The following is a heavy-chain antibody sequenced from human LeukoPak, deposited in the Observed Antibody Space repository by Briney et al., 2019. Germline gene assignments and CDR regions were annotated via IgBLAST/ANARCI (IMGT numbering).Heavy chain of an antibody. J-gene: IGHJ4*02. CDR1: GFTFSNYW. Sequence: AGGSLRLSCAASGFTFSNYWMHWVRQAPGKGLVWVSRIKSDGSSTSYADSVKGRFTISRDNAKNTLYLQMNSLRAEDTAVYYCARAVGNSEDFVYWGQGTLVTVSS. CDR2: IKSDGSST. D-gene: IGHD4-23*01. CDR3: ARAVGNSEDFVY. V-gene: IGHV3-74*01.